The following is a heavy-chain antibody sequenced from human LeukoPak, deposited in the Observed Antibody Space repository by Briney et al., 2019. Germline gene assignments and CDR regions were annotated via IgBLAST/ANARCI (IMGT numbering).Heavy chain of an antibody. CDR1: GYTFTSYY. D-gene: IGHD6-13*01. CDR3: ARDRGIAAASPSWYFGL. J-gene: IGHJ2*01. CDR2: INPSGGST. V-gene: IGHV1-46*01. Sequence: GASVKVSCKASGYTFTSYYMHWVRQAPGQGLEWMGIINPSGGSTSYAQKFQGRVTMTRDMSTSTVYMELSSLRSEDTAVYYCARDRGIAAASPSWYFGLWGRGALVTVSS.